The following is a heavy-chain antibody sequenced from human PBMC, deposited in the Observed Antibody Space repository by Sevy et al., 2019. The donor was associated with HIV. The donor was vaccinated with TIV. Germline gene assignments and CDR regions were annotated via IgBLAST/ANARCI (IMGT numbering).Heavy chain of an antibody. Sequence: SETLSLTCTVSGGSISGYYWSWIRQPPGKGLEWIGYFYYSGRTNYNPSLKSRVTISVDTSKNQFSLKLSSVTAADTAVYYWATCSPDYYYGMDVWGQGTTVTVSS. V-gene: IGHV4-59*03. D-gene: IGHD2-15*01. CDR2: FYYSGRT. CDR1: GGSISGYY. J-gene: IGHJ6*02. CDR3: ATCSPDYYYGMDV.